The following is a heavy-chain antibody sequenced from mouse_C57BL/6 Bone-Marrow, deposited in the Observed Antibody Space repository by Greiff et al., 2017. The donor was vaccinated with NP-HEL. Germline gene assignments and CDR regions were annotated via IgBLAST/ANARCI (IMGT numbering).Heavy chain of an antibody. CDR1: GFSLTSYG. J-gene: IGHJ1*03. CDR3: DKLRLRRPSWYFDV. V-gene: IGHV2-4*01. CDR2: IWSGGST. Sequence: VQLQQSGPGLVQPSQSLSITCTVSGFSLTSYGVHWVRQPPGKGLEWLGVIWSGGSTDYNAAFISRLSISKVNSKSQVFFKLNSLQAADTAIYYCDKLRLRRPSWYFDVWGTGTTVTVSS. D-gene: IGHD2-4*01.